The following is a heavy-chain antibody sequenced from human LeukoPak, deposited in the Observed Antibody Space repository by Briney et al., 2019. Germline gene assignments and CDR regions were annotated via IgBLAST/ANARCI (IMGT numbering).Heavy chain of an antibody. V-gene: IGHV3-30-3*01. CDR2: ISYDGSNK. D-gene: IGHD2/OR15-2a*01. CDR1: GFTFSSYA. Sequence: GGSLRPSCAASGFTFSSYAMHWVRQAPGKGLEWVAVISYDGSNKYYADSVKGRFTISRDNSKNTLYLQMNSLRAEDTAVYYCARDDNNQSKYRKRVSWFDPWGQGTLVTVSS. CDR3: ARDDNNQSKYRKRVSWFDP. J-gene: IGHJ5*02.